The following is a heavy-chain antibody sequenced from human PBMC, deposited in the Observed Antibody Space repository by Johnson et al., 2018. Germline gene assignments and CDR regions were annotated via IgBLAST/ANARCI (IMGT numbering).Heavy chain of an antibody. V-gene: IGHV3-23*04. D-gene: IGHD6-19*01. CDR2: ISGSGGST. J-gene: IGHJ1*01. CDR1: GFTFSSYA. CDR3: AKDHRSLAVAGPEYFQH. Sequence: EVQLVESGGGLVQPGGSLRLSCAASGFTFSSYAMSWVRQAPGKGLEWVSAISGSGGSTYYADSVKGRFTISRDNSKNTLYLQMNSLRAEDTAVYYCAKDHRSLAVAGPEYFQHWGQGTLVTVSS.